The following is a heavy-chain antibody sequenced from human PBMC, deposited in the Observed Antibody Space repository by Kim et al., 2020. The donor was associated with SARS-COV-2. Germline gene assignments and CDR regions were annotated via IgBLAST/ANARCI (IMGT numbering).Heavy chain of an antibody. CDR3: ARSLEWLSTYYFDY. Sequence: NPSLKSRVTISVDTSKTQFSLMLSSVTAADTAVYYCARSLEWLSTYYFDYWGQGTLVTVSS. V-gene: IGHV4-31*02. D-gene: IGHD3-3*01. J-gene: IGHJ4*02.